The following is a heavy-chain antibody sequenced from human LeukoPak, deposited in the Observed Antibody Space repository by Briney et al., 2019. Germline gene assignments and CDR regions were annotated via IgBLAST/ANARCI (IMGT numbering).Heavy chain of an antibody. D-gene: IGHD4-23*01. V-gene: IGHV1-46*01. CDR2: IYPHGGET. J-gene: IGHJ4*02. Sequence: ASVKVSCKTSGYVFTSFYIHRVRQAPGQGLEWMGVIYPHGGETDRAQKFQGRLTMTRDTSTSTVYMELSGLRSDDTAIYYCAREEHGGNHDYWGQGTLVTVTS. CDR3: AREEHGGNHDY. CDR1: GYVFTSFY.